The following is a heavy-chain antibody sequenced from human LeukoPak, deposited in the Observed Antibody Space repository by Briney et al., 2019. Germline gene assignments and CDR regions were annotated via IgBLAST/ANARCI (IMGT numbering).Heavy chain of an antibody. D-gene: IGHD1-26*01. V-gene: IGHV3-7*01. CDR1: GFTFSSYW. Sequence: PGGSLRLSCAASGFTFSSYWMSWVRQAPGKGLEWVANIKQDGSEKYYVDSVKGRFTISRDNAKNSLYLQMNSLRAEDTAVYYCARDHGSGSYWGPKFDYWGQGTLVTVSS. CDR3: ARDHGSGSYWGPKFDY. J-gene: IGHJ4*02. CDR2: IKQDGSEK.